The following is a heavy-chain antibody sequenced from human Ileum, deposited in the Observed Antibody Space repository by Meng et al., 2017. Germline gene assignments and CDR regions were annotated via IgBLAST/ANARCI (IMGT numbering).Heavy chain of an antibody. D-gene: IGHD5-24*01. Sequence: VHLGQATAECKKPAASVKVACKTSGYNITYYAMHWVRQAPGQRLEWIGCINGDSDNTKYSQKFQGRVTIIRDTSASTFYMELNSLRSEDSAVYYCARYIGGFNSWGQGTLVAVSS. CDR2: INGDSDNT. V-gene: IGHV1-3*01. CDR3: ARYIGGFNS. CDR1: GYNITYYA. J-gene: IGHJ5*02.